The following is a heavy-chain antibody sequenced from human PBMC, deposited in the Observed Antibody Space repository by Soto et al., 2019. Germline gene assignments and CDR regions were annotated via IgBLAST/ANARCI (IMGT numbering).Heavy chain of an antibody. CDR1: GFTFSSYV. CDR2: ISYDGSNK. Sequence: QVQLVESGGDVVQPGRSLRLSCAASGFTFSSYVMHWVRQAPGKGLEWVAVISYDGSNKYYADSVKGRFTISRDNSKNTLYLQMNSLRAEDTAVYYCASPIPCSGGRCYHPGGQGTLVTVSS. D-gene: IGHD2-15*01. CDR3: ASPIPCSGGRCYHP. J-gene: IGHJ4*02. V-gene: IGHV3-30-3*01.